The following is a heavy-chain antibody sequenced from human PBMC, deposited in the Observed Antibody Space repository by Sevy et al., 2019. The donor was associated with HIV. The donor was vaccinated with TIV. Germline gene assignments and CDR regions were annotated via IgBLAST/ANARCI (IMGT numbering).Heavy chain of an antibody. CDR1: GFTFGDYA. CDR3: TRDPTEGIAVAGNWYDP. D-gene: IGHD6-19*01. V-gene: IGHV3-49*03. CDR2: IRNKAYDGTT. J-gene: IGHJ5*02. Sequence: GGSLRLSCKASGFTFGDYAMSWFRQAPGKGLEWVGFIRNKAYDGTTEYAASVKGRFTISRDDSKSIAYLQMNSLKTXDTAVYYCTRDPTEGIAVAGNWYDPWGQGTLVTVSS.